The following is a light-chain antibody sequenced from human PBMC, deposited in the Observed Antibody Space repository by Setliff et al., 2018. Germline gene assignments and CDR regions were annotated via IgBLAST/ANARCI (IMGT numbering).Light chain of an antibody. J-gene: IGLJ1*01. V-gene: IGLV1-44*01. CDR2: SNN. CDR1: SSNIGGNT. CDR3: AAWDDSLTGSYV. Sequence: QSALTQPPSTSGTPGQRVTISCSGSSSNIGGNTVNWYQQLPGTAPRLLIFSNNDRPSGVSNRFTGSKSGTSASLTISGLQSEDEGGYYCAAWDDSLTGSYVFGTGTKVTVL.